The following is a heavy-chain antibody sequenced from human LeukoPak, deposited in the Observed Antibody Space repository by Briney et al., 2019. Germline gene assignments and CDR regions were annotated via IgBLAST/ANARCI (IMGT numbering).Heavy chain of an antibody. CDR3: AELGITMIGGV. CDR1: GFTFSSYG. J-gene: IGHJ6*04. V-gene: IGHV3-48*03. Sequence: HPGGSLRLSCAASGFTFSSYGMNWVRQAPGKGLEWVSYISSSGSTIYYADSVKGRFTIPRDNAKNSLYLQMNSLRAEDTAVYYCAELGITMIGGVWGKGTTVTISS. CDR2: ISSSGSTI. D-gene: IGHD3-10*02.